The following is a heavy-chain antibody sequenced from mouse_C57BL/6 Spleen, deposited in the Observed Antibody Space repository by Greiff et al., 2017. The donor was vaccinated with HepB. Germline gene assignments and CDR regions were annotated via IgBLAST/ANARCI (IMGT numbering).Heavy chain of an antibody. V-gene: IGHV1-82*01. D-gene: IGHD2-14*01. Sequence: VQLQQSGPELVKPGASVKISCKASGYAFSSSWMNWVKQRPGKGLEWIGRIYPGDGDTNYNGKFKGKATLTADKSSSTAYMQLSSLTSEDSAVYFCARGVLRGYFDVWGTGTTVTVSS. J-gene: IGHJ1*03. CDR2: IYPGDGDT. CDR1: GYAFSSSW. CDR3: ARGVLRGYFDV.